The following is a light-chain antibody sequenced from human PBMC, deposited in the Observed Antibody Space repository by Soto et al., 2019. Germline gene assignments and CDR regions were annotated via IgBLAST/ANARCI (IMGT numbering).Light chain of an antibody. V-gene: IGLV1-40*01. Sequence: QSVLTQPPSVSGAPGQRVTISCTGSSSNIGAGYDVHWYQQLPGTAPKLLIYGNSNRPSGVPDRFSGSKSGTSASLAITGVQGEDGADYYCQSYDSSLSGRVVFGGGTKLTVL. CDR1: SSNIGAGYD. J-gene: IGLJ2*01. CDR2: GNS. CDR3: QSYDSSLSGRVV.